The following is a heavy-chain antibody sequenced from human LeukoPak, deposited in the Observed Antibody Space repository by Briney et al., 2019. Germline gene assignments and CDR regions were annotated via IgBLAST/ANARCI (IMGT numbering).Heavy chain of an antibody. CDR1: GFTFSSYA. CDR2: ISGSGGST. CDR3: AKDHQVLPGCFDY. D-gene: IGHD2-2*01. V-gene: IGHV3-23*01. Sequence: TGGSLRLSCAASGFTFSSYAMSWVRQAPGKGLEWVSAISGSGGSTYYADSVKGRFTISRDNSKNTLYLQMNSLRAEDTAVYYCAKDHQVLPGCFDYWGQGTLVTVSS. J-gene: IGHJ4*02.